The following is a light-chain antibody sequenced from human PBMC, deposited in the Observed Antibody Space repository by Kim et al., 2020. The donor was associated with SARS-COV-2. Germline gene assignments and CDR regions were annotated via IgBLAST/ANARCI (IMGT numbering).Light chain of an antibody. V-gene: IGLV2-14*03. CDR3: SSYTLTSTYV. CDR2: DVS. CDR1: SSDVGGSRF. J-gene: IGLJ1*01. Sequence: QSVLTQPASVSGSPGQSITISCTGTSSDVGGSRFVSWYQQHPDNAPKLIIYDVSNRPSGISNRFSGSKSGNTASLTISALQAVDEADYYCSSYTLTSTYVFGTGTKVTVL.